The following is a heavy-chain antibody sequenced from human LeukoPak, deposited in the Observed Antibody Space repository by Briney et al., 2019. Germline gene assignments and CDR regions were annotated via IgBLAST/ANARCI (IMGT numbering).Heavy chain of an antibody. D-gene: IGHD2-21*02. CDR3: ARLADCGGDCYWGGYFDY. CDR2: IYPGDSDT. CDR1: GYTFTKFW. Sequence: GESLKISCKGSGYTFTKFWIGWVRQMPGKGLEWMGMIYPGDSDTRKSPAFRGQVTISADKSLNTAYLQWSSLKASDNAMYYCARLADCGGDCYWGGYFDYWGQGVPVTVSS. J-gene: IGHJ4*02. V-gene: IGHV5-51*01.